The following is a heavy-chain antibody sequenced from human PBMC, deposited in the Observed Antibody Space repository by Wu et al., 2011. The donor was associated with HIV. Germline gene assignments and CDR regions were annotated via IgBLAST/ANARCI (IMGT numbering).Heavy chain of an antibody. V-gene: IGHV1-2*02. Sequence: QVQLVQSGAEVKKPGASVKVSCKASGYTFTGYYIHWVRQAPGQGLEWMGWINPNSGGTKYAQKFQGTVTMTRDTSISTAYMELSRLRSDDTAVYYCARDQQPFDVWNYGGPQGWFDPWGQGNPGHRLL. D-gene: IGHD1-7*01. CDR3: ARDQQPFDVWNYGGPQGWFDP. J-gene: IGHJ5*02. CDR2: INPNSGGT. CDR1: GYTFTGYY.